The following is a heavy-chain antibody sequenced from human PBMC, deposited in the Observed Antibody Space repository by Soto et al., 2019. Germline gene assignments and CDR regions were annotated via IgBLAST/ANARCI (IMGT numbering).Heavy chain of an antibody. Sequence: GGSLRLSCAASGFTFSSYAMSWVRQAPGKGLEWVSGITGSGGSTYYVDSVKGRFTISRDNSQNTLYLQINSLSAEDTAVYYCARVPIYDVVVVAAFDYWGQGTLITVSS. V-gene: IGHV3-23*01. J-gene: IGHJ4*02. CDR1: GFTFSSYA. CDR2: ITGSGGST. CDR3: ARVPIYDVVVVAAFDY. D-gene: IGHD2-15*01.